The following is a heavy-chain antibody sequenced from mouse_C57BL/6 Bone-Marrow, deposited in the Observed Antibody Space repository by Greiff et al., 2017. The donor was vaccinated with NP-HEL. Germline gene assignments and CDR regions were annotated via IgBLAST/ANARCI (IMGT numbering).Heavy chain of an antibody. CDR3: ARERNYYYGFDV. Sequence: QVQLQQPGAELVMPGASVKLSCKASGYTFTSYWMHWVKQRPGQGLEWIGEIDPSDSYTNYNQKFKGKSTLTVDKSSSTAYMQLSSLTSDDSAVYYCARERNYYYGFDVWGTGTTVTVSS. D-gene: IGHD1-1*01. CDR2: IDPSDSYT. J-gene: IGHJ1*03. CDR1: GYTFTSYW. V-gene: IGHV1-69*01.